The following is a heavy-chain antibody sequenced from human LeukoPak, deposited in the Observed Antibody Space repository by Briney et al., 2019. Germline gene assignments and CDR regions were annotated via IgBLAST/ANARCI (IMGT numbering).Heavy chain of an antibody. V-gene: IGHV4-59*01. CDR1: GGSISSYY. Sequence: PSETLSLTCTVSGGSISSYYWSWIRQPPGKGLEWIGYIYYSGSTNYNPSLKSRVTISVDTSKNQFSLKLSSVTAADTAVYYCASTYYYDDRQSGDAFDIWGQGTMVTVSS. CDR3: ASTYYYDDRQSGDAFDI. D-gene: IGHD3-22*01. J-gene: IGHJ3*02. CDR2: IYYSGST.